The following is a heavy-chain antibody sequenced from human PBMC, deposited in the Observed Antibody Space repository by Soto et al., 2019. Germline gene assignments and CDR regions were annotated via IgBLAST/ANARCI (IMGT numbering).Heavy chain of an antibody. CDR3: ARHHDS. CDR2: IYYSGST. J-gene: IGHJ4*02. Sequence: PSETLSLTCPFSGCSISGYYWSWIRQPPGKGLEWIGYIYYSGSTNYNPSLKSRVTISVDTSKNQFSLKLSSVTAADTAVYYCARHHDSWGQGTLVTVSS. CDR1: GCSISGYY. V-gene: IGHV4-59*08.